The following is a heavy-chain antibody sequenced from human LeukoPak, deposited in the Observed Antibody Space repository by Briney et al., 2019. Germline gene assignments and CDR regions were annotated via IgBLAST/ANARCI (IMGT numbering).Heavy chain of an antibody. CDR1: GFTFSSYA. V-gene: IGHV3-72*01. Sequence: GGSLRLSCAASGFTFSSYAMSWVRQAPGKGLEWVGRIKNKADSYTTEYATSVKGRFTISRDDSKNSLYLQMNSLKTEDTAVYSCSALIGDYWGRGTLVTVSS. D-gene: IGHD2/OR15-2a*01. CDR2: IKNKADSYTT. CDR3: SALIGDY. J-gene: IGHJ4*02.